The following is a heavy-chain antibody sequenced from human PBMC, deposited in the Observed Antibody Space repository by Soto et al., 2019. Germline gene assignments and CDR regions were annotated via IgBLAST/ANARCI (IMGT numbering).Heavy chain of an antibody. CDR2: ISAHNGNT. V-gene: IGHV1-18*01. J-gene: IGHJ4*02. CDR1: GYAFTTYG. D-gene: IGHD1-1*01. CDR3: ARGRYGDY. Sequence: QVHLVQSGAEVKKPGASVKVSCKGSGYAFTTYGITWVRQAPGQGLEWMGWISAHNGNTNYAQKLQGRVSVTTDTSTSTAYMELRSLRSDDTAVYYCARGRYGDYWGQGALVTVSS.